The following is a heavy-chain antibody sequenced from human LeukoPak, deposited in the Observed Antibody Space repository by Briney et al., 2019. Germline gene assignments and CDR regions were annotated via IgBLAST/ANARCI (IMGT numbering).Heavy chain of an antibody. CDR1: GGSFSGYY. J-gene: IGHJ4*02. CDR3: ARVFGPGSSAGY. V-gene: IGHV4-34*01. Sequence: SETLSLTCAVYGGSFSGYYWSWIRQPPGKGLEWIGEINHSGSTNYKPSLKSRVTISVDTSKNQVSLELRSVTAADTAIYYCARVFGPGSSAGYWGQGILVTVSS. D-gene: IGHD3-16*01. CDR2: INHSGST.